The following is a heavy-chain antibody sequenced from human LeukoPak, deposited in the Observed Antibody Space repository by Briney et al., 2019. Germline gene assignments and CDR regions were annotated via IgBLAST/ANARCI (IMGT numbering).Heavy chain of an antibody. CDR2: VSYDGTNK. V-gene: IGHV3-30*03. J-gene: IGHJ3*01. CDR3: AREIGTSRAGLAWFEL. CDR1: GFTFSIYG. D-gene: IGHD4/OR15-4a*01. Sequence: GGSLRLSCAASGFTFSIYGMHWVRQAPGKGLEWVAVVSYDGTNKFYADSVKGRFTVSRDSSKNTLYLQMNSLGVEDTAVYHCAREIGTSRAGLAWFELWGQGTMVTVSS.